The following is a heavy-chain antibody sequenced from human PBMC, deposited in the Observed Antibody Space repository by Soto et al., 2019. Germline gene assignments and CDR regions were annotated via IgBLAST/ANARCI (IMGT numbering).Heavy chain of an antibody. V-gene: IGHV3-74*01. CDR3: GRGFGSNIEH. CDR1: GFTFSAYW. CDR2: IDSDGSSV. Sequence: EVQLVESGGGLVQPGGSLRLSCAASGFTFSAYWMHWVRQAPGKGLVWVSRIDSDGSSVRYADTVKGRFIMSRDNAKNTVHVQMNSRRVEETAVYYCGRGFGSNIEHWGQGTLFTVSS. J-gene: IGHJ4*02. D-gene: IGHD4-4*01.